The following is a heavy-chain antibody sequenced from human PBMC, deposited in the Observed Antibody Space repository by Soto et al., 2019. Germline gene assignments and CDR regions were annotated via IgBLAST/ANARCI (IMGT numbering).Heavy chain of an antibody. D-gene: IGHD3-22*01. V-gene: IGHV1-18*01. CDR1: GYTFTSYG. J-gene: IGHJ4*02. CDR3: ARYHYYDSSGYSPFDY. Sequence: ASVKVSCKASGYTFTSYGISWVRQAPGQGLEWMGWISAYNGNTNYAQKLQGRVTMTTDTSTSTAYMELRSLRSDDTAVYYCARYHYYDSSGYSPFDYSGQGPLVTVSS. CDR2: ISAYNGNT.